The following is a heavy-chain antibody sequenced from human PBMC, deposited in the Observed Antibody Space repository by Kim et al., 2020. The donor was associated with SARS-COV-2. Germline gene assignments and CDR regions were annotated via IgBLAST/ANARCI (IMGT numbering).Heavy chain of an antibody. V-gene: IGHV1-46*01. CDR3: ARVLGTMVRSQGYGMDV. D-gene: IGHD3-10*01. CDR1: GYTFTSYY. Sequence: ASVTVSCKASGYTFTSYYMHWVRQAPGQGLEWMGIINPSGGSTSYAQKFQGRVTMTRDTSTSTAYMELSSLRAEDTAVYYCARVLGTMVRSQGYGMDVWGQGTTVTVSS. CDR2: INPSGGST. J-gene: IGHJ6*02.